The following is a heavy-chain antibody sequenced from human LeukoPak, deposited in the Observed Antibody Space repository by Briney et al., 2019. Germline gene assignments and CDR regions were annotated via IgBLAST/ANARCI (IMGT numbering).Heavy chain of an antibody. CDR2: ISGSGGYT. CDR1: GFSFSTYA. Sequence: GGSLRLSCAGSGFSFSTYAMTWVRQAPGMGLESVSAISGSGGYTYYADSVKGRFTISRDNSKNTLYLQMNSLRAEDTAVYYCARDHLGYSFDYWDQGTLVTVSS. V-gene: IGHV3-23*01. J-gene: IGHJ4*02. CDR3: ARDHLGYSFDY.